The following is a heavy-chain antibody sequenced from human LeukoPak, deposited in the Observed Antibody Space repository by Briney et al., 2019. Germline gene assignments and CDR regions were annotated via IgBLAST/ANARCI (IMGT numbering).Heavy chain of an antibody. V-gene: IGHV4-61*01. CDR3: ARAASQVVNFDY. J-gene: IGHJ4*02. CDR1: GGSVSSGSYY. CDR2: IYYSGST. Sequence: AETLSLTCTVSGGSVSSGSYYWSWIRQPPGKGLEWIGYIYYSGSTNYNPSLKSRVTISVDTSKNQFSLKLSSVTAADTAVYYCARAASQVVNFDYWGQGTLVTVSS.